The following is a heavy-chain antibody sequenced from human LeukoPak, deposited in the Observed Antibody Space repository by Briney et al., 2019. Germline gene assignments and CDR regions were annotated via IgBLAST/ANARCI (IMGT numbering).Heavy chain of an antibody. CDR1: GYTFTSYD. CDR3: AREKILMLERHSGGFDY. CDR2: IIPILGIA. J-gene: IGHJ4*02. D-gene: IGHD1-1*01. V-gene: IGHV1-69*04. Sequence: ASVKVSCKASGYTFTSYDINWVRQAPGQGLEWMGRIIPILGIANYAQKFQGRVTITADKSTSTAYMELSSLRSEDTAVYHCAREKILMLERHSGGFDYWGQGTLVTVSS.